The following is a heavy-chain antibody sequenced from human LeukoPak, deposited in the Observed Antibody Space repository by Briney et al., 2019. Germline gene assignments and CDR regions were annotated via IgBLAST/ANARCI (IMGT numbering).Heavy chain of an antibody. Sequence: ASVKVSCKASGYTFTSYGISWVRQAPGQGLEWMGWISAYNGNTNYAQKLQGRVTMTTDTSTSTAYMELRSLRSGDTAVYYCARGPLIVLRYFDWSTDYWGQGTLVTVSS. CDR2: ISAYNGNT. CDR3: ARGPLIVLRYFDWSTDY. V-gene: IGHV1-18*01. D-gene: IGHD3-9*01. J-gene: IGHJ4*02. CDR1: GYTFTSYG.